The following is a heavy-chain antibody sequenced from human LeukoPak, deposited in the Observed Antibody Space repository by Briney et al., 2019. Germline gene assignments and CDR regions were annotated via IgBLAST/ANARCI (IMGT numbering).Heavy chain of an antibody. V-gene: IGHV3-30*02. CDR3: AKDHSGYSYGYSNYFDY. D-gene: IGHD5-18*01. J-gene: IGHJ4*02. CDR1: GFTFSSYG. CDR2: IHFDGSNR. Sequence: GGSLRLSCAASGFTFSSYGMHWVRQAPGKGLEWLAFIHFDGSNRYYADSVKGRFTTSRDNSKNTLYLQMNSLRAEDTAVYYCAKDHSGYSYGYSNYFDYWGQGTLVTVSS.